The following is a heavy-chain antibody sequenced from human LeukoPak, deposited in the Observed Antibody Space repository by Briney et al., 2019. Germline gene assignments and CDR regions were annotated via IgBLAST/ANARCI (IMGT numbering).Heavy chain of an antibody. CDR2: ISWNSGII. J-gene: IGHJ4*02. D-gene: IGHD5-18*01. CDR1: GFTFDDSA. Sequence: GGSLRLSCAASGFTFDDSAMHWVRQAPGKGLQWVSGISWNSGIIDYADSVKGRFTISRDNAKNSLYLQMNSLRTEDTALCYCAKVHGYSFGYFDYWGQGALVTVSS. V-gene: IGHV3-9*01. CDR3: AKVHGYSFGYFDY.